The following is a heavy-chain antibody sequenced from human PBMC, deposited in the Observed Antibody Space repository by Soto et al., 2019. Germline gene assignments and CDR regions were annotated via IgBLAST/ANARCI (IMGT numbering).Heavy chain of an antibody. Sequence: EVQLVESGGGLVKPGGSLRLSCAASGFTFSSYSMNWVRQAPGKGLEWVSSISSSSSYIYYADSVKGRFTISRDNAKNSVYMQMNRLRAEDTAVYYCARYLRPNKYSSSWSDWYCDLWGRGTLVTGSS. CDR1: GFTFSSYS. J-gene: IGHJ2*01. V-gene: IGHV3-21*01. CDR3: ARYLRPNKYSSSWSDWYCDL. D-gene: IGHD6-13*01. CDR2: ISSSSSYI.